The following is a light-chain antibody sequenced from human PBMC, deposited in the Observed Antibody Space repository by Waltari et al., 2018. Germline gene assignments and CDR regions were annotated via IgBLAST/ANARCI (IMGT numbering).Light chain of an antibody. Sequence: SALTQPDSVSGSPGQSITISCSGISSDSGGYEYVSWYQQHPGKAPKVIIYDVNNRPSGVSNRFSGSKYGSSASLTISGLQAEDEADYYCSSFTSSTTGIFGGGTKVTVL. V-gene: IGLV2-14*03. CDR2: DVN. CDR1: SSDSGGYEY. CDR3: SSFTSSTTGI. J-gene: IGLJ2*01.